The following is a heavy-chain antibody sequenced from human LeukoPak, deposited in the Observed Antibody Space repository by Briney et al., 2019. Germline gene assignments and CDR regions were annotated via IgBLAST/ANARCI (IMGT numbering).Heavy chain of an antibody. CDR3: ARGVPISTMVRGVIIENWFDP. V-gene: IGHV6-1*01. D-gene: IGHD3-10*01. Sequence: KHSQTLSLTCAISGDSVSSNSAAWNWIRQSPSRGLEWLGRTYYRSKWYNDYAVSVKSRITINPDTSKNQFSLQLNSVTPEDTAVYYCARGVPISTMVRGVIIENWFDPWGQGTLVTVSS. J-gene: IGHJ5*02. CDR2: TYYRSKWYN. CDR1: GDSVSSNSAA.